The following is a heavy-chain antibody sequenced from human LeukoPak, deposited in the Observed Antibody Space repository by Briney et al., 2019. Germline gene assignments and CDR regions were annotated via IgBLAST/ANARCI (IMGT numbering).Heavy chain of an antibody. CDR1: GYTFSGHY. V-gene: IGHV1-2*02. CDR2: INPKTGET. D-gene: IGHD5-24*01. CDR3: ARDRDGYNRIVDH. J-gene: IGHJ4*02. Sequence: ASVKVSCKASGYTFSGHYMHWVRQAPGRGLEWMGWINPKTGETNYARNFQGRVTMTKDASMSAAYMDLRRLTYDDTAVYYCARDRDGYNRIVDHRGQGTPVTVSS.